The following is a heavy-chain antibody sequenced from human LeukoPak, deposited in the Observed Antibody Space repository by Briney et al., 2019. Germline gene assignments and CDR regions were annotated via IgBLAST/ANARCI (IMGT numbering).Heavy chain of an antibody. D-gene: IGHD3-22*01. J-gene: IGHJ1*01. CDR2: ISYDGSNK. CDR3: ATYSSLNRREFQY. V-gene: IGHV3-30*03. CDR1: GFTFSSYG. Sequence: PGRSLRLSCAASGFTFSSYGMHWVRQAPGKGLEWVAVISYDGSNKYYADSVKGRFTISRDNSKNTLYLQMNGLRAEDTAVYYCATYSSLNRREFQYWGQGTLLTVSS.